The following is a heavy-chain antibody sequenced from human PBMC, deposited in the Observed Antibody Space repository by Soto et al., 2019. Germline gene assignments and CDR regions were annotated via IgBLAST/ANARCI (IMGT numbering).Heavy chain of an antibody. Sequence: EVQLVESGGGLVQPGGSLRLSCSASGFIFSESTIYWVRQVPGKGLEAISAVSTSGRSTYYADSVKDRFTISRDNSKNTLFRQMGSLRPEDTAIYYCVKQAHGLDGVAFDYWGQGTQVTVAS. CDR2: VSTSGRST. V-gene: IGHV3-64D*06. D-gene: IGHD2-15*01. CDR3: VKQAHGLDGVAFDY. CDR1: GFIFSEST. J-gene: IGHJ4*02.